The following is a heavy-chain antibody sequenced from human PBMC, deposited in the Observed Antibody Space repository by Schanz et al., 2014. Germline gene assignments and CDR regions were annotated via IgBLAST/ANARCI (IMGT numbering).Heavy chain of an antibody. CDR3: ASALTTWGGMDV. CDR2: IHSTGGTT. V-gene: IGHV1-46*01. J-gene: IGHJ6*02. CDR1: EYTFTRHY. D-gene: IGHD4-4*01. Sequence: QVQLVQSGSELTRPGASVKVSCKASEYTFTRHYMHWVRQAPGQGLEWMGIIHSTGGTTSHAQKFQGRVTMTRDTSTSTVYMELSSLRSEDTAVYYCASALTTWGGMDVWGQGTTVTVSS.